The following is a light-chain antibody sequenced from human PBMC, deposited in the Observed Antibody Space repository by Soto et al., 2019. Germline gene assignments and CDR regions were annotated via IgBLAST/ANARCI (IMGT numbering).Light chain of an antibody. Sequence: QSALTQPASASGSPGQSVTISCTGTSSDVGGYNYVSWYQQHPGKVPKLMVYEVNKRPSGVPDRFSGSKSGNTASLTVSGLQAEDEADYYCTSCAGGNSVFGTGTKVTVL. J-gene: IGLJ1*01. CDR3: TSCAGGNSV. CDR1: SSDVGGYNY. CDR2: EVN. V-gene: IGLV2-8*01.